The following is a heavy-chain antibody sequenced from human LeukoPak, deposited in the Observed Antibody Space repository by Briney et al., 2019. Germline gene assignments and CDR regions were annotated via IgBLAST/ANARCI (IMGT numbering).Heavy chain of an antibody. CDR1: GGSISSYY. V-gene: IGHV4-59*01. J-gene: IGHJ4*02. CDR3: ARDVYCGGDCYSYYFDY. Sequence: SETLSLTCTVSGGSISSYYWSWIRQPPGKGLEWIGYIYYSGSTNYNPSLKSRVTISVDTSKNQFSLKLSSVTAADTAVYYCARDVYCGGDCYSYYFDYWGQGTLVTVSS. D-gene: IGHD2-21*02. CDR2: IYYSGST.